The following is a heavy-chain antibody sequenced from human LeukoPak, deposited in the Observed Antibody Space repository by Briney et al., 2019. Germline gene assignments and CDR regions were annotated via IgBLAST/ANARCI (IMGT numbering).Heavy chain of an antibody. J-gene: IGHJ6*02. CDR3: VRDPSQQSRRGYFYCYGLDV. V-gene: IGHV3-7*01. CDR1: GFTFTSYW. D-gene: IGHD3-10*01. Sequence: PGGSLRLSCAASGFTFTSYWMNWVRQAPGRGLEWVASIKPDGGEKYYSNCVKGRITISRDNTATSLYLQMNSLRAEYTTVYYCVRDPSQQSRRGYFYCYGLDVWGQGTTVTVSS. CDR2: IKPDGGEK.